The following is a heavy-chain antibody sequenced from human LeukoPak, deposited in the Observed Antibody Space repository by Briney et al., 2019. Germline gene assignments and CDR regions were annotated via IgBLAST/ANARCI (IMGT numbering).Heavy chain of an antibody. D-gene: IGHD2/OR15-2a*01. J-gene: IGHJ3*02. CDR2: TFYRSNWYN. CDR3: ARGSFYTFDI. CDR1: GDSVSSNSAA. Sequence: SQTLSLTCGISGDSVSSNSAAWNWIRQSPSRGLEWLGRTFYRSNWYNDYAPSVKSRITVNPDTCKNQFSLQLNSVTPEDTAVYYCARGSFYTFDIWGQGTMVTVSS. V-gene: IGHV6-1*01.